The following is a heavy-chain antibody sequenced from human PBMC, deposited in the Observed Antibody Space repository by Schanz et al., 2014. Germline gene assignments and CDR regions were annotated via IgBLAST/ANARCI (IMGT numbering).Heavy chain of an antibody. CDR2: IGGSGDST. CDR3: AKHVRSVGGNGY. D-gene: IGHD1-26*01. Sequence: EVQLVESGGGLVKPGGSLRLSCAASGFTFSNHALSWVRQAPGKGLEWVSGIGGSGDSTHYADSVKGRFIISRDNSKNTLYLQVNSLRAEDTAVYYCAKHVRSVGGNGYWGQGALXAVSS. V-gene: IGHV3-23*04. J-gene: IGHJ4*02. CDR1: GFTFSNHA.